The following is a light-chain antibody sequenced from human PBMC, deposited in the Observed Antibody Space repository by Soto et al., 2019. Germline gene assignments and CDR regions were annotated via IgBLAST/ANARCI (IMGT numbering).Light chain of an antibody. V-gene: IGKV3D-15*01. Sequence: ILMTQSPSTLSVSPGERATLSCRASQSVSSNLAWYQQKPGQAPRLLIYGASNRATGIPDRFSGSGSGTDFTLTISRLEPEDFAVYYCQQYDNPPLTFGGGTKVDIK. J-gene: IGKJ4*01. CDR1: QSVSSN. CDR3: QQYDNPPLT. CDR2: GAS.